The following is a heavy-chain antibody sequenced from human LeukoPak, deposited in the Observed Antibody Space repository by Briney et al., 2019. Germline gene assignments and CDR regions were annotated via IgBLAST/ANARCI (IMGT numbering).Heavy chain of an antibody. CDR3: ARVDCSGGSCYAFQH. J-gene: IGHJ1*01. CDR2: FSGSGGRT. CDR1: GFTFSSYG. Sequence: PGGSLRLSCAASGFTFSSYGMSWVRQAPGKGLEWVSTFSGSGGRTKYADSVKGRFTISRDNSKNTLYLQMNSLRADDTAVYYCARVDCSGGSCYAFQHWGQGTLVTVSS. D-gene: IGHD2-15*01. V-gene: IGHV3-23*01.